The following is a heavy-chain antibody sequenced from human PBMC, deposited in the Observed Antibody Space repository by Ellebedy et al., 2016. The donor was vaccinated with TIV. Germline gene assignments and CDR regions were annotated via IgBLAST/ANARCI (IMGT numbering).Heavy chain of an antibody. J-gene: IGHJ6*03. D-gene: IGHD2-2*02. CDR3: ARAGSLCSSTSCYNYYYYYYYMDV. V-gene: IGHV3-33*01. CDR2: IWYDGSNK. CDR1: GFTFSSYG. Sequence: GESLKISXAASGFTFSSYGMHWVRQAPGKGLEWVAVIWYDGSNKYYADSVKGRFTISRDNSKNTLYLQMNSLRAEDTAVYYCARAGSLCSSTSCYNYYYYYYYMDVWGKGTTVTVSS.